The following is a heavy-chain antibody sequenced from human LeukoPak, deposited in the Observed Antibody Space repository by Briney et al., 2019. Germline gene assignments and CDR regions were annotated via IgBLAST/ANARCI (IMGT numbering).Heavy chain of an antibody. CDR3: ARGILTGDPERDY. J-gene: IGHJ4*02. V-gene: IGHV4-59*08. D-gene: IGHD7-27*01. CDR1: GGSISSYY. CDR2: IYYSGNT. Sequence: PSETLSLTCTVSGGSISSYYWSWIRQPPGKGLEWIGYIYYSGNTNYNPSLKSRVTISVDTSKNQFSLKLSSVTAADTAVYYCARGILTGDPERDYWGQGTLVTVSS.